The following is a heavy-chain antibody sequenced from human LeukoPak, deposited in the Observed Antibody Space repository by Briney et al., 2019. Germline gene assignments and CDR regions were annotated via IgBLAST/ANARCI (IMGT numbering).Heavy chain of an antibody. CDR1: GFTFSSYS. Sequence: GGSLRLSCAASGFTFSSYSVNWVRQAPGKGLEWVSSISSSSSYIYYADSVKGRFTISRDNAKNSLYLQMNSLRAEDTAVYYCARDATVTDFDYWGQGTLVTVSS. CDR3: ARDATVTDFDY. CDR2: ISSSSSYI. D-gene: IGHD4-17*01. V-gene: IGHV3-21*01. J-gene: IGHJ4*02.